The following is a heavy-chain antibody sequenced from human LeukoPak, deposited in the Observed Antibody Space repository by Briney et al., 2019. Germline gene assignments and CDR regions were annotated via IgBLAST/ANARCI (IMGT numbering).Heavy chain of an antibody. V-gene: IGHV4-59*01. J-gene: IGHJ4*02. D-gene: IGHD3-3*01. CDR3: AKSPGGIFGVVSNFDY. CDR2: IYYSGST. Sequence: SETLSLTCTVSGGSISSYYWSWIRQPPGKGLEWIGYIYYSGSTNYNPSLKSRVTISVDTSKNQFSLKLSSVTAADTAVYYCAKSPGGIFGVVSNFDYWGQGTLVTVSS. CDR1: GGSISSYY.